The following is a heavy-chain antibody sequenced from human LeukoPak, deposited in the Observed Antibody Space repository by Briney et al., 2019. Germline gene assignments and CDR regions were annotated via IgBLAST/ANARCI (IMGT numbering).Heavy chain of an antibody. D-gene: IGHD4-17*01. J-gene: IGHJ4*02. V-gene: IGHV3-30-3*01. Sequence: GGSLRLSCVGSGFTFGKYSLHWVRQAPGKGLEWVSSISDDGDNKDHADSVKGRFTISRDNSQNTLYLQMNSLTPEDTAVYYCARDSLRGDYESPTGYWGQGTLVTVSS. CDR2: ISDDGDNK. CDR3: ARDSLRGDYESPTGY. CDR1: GFTFGKYS.